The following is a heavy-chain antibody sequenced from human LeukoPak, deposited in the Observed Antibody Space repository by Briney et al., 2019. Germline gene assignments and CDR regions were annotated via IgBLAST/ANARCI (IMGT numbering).Heavy chain of an antibody. Sequence: PSGTLSLTCAVSGGSISSSNWWSWVRQPPGKGLEWIGEIYHSGGTNYNPSLKSRVTISVDKSKNQFSLKLSSVTAADTAVYYCARCLAAAGKVSNYGMDVWGQGTTVTVSS. CDR2: IYHSGGT. V-gene: IGHV4-4*02. D-gene: IGHD6-13*01. J-gene: IGHJ6*02. CDR1: GGSISSSNW. CDR3: ARCLAAAGKVSNYGMDV.